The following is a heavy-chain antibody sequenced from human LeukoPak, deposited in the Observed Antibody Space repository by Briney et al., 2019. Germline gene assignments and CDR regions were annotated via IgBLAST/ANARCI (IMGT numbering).Heavy chain of an antibody. CDR1: GGSISSYY. D-gene: IGHD3-3*01. CDR3: ARDLAIFGVVRSFDI. V-gene: IGHV4-4*07. J-gene: IGHJ3*02. CDR2: IYTSGST. Sequence: PSETLSLTCTVSGGSISSYYWSWIRQPAGKGLEWIGRIYTSGSTNYNPSLKSRVTMSVDTSKNQFSLKLSSVTAADTAVYYCARDLAIFGVVRSFDIWGQGTMVIVSS.